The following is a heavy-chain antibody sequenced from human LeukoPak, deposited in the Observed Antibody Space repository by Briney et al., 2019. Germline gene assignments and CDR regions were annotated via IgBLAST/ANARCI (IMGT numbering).Heavy chain of an antibody. CDR1: GFTFSSYD. J-gene: IGHJ2*01. CDR3: ARARLARGPHFDL. D-gene: IGHD3-10*01. Sequence: GGSLRLSCAAPGFTFSSYDMYWVRQGKGKSLEWVSSIGNSGDTYYAGSVEGRFTISRENAKNSVYLQMNSLRAGDTAVYYCARARLARGPHFDLWGRGTLVTISS. CDR2: IGNSGDT. V-gene: IGHV3-13*01.